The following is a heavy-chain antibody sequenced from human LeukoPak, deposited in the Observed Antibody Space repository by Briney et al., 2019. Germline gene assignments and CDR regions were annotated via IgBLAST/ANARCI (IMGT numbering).Heavy chain of an antibody. J-gene: IGHJ4*02. CDR2: ISSSSSYL. D-gene: IGHD1-26*01. Sequence: PGRSLRPSCAASGSTFSSYSTSCARPHPGKGMEWDSSISSSSSYLYYADSVKGRFTISRDNAKNSLYLQMNSLRAEDTAVYYCARDHELGGDYWGQGTLVTVSS. CDR1: GSTFSSYS. CDR3: ARDHELGGDY. V-gene: IGHV3-21*01.